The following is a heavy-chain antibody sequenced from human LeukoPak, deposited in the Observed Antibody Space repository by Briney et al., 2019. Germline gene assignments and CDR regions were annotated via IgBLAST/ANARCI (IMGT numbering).Heavy chain of an antibody. CDR3: AKYAYGSGSYYYFDY. CDR1: GFTFSSYG. V-gene: IGHV3-23*01. CDR2: ISGSGGST. D-gene: IGHD3-10*01. Sequence: GGSLRLSCAASGFTFSSYGVSWVRQAPGKGLEWVSAISGSGGSTYYADSVKGRFTISRDNSKNTLYLQMNSLRAEDTAVYYCAKYAYGSGSYYYFDYWGQGTLVTVSS. J-gene: IGHJ4*02.